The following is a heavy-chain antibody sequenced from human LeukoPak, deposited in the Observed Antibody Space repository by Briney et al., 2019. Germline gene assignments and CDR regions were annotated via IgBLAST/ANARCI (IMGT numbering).Heavy chain of an antibody. D-gene: IGHD3-9*01. V-gene: IGHV3-49*03. J-gene: IGHJ4*02. CDR2: IRSKGYGGTA. CDR1: GFTFGDYS. Sequence: GGSLRLSCTTPGFTFGDYSMSPFRQAPGKGLEWVGFIRSKGYGGTAEYAASVKGRFTISRDDSNSIAYLQMDSLKTEDTAVYYCTREIRYFDWFQADYWGQGTLVTVSS. CDR3: TREIRYFDWFQADY.